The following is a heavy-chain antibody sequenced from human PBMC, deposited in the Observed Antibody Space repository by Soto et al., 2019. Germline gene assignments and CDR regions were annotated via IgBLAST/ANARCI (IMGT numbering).Heavy chain of an antibody. V-gene: IGHV3-13*05. Sequence: GESLKISCAASGFTFSAYDMHWVRQTTGKGLEWVSAIGAADDPYYLGSVKGRFTISRENAKNSLYLQMNSLRAEDTAVYYCARAYSGRLPRRADYYFAMDVWGQGTTITVSS. CDR3: ARAYSGRLPRRADYYFAMDV. CDR1: GFTFSAYD. D-gene: IGHD2-15*01. J-gene: IGHJ6*02. CDR2: IGAADDP.